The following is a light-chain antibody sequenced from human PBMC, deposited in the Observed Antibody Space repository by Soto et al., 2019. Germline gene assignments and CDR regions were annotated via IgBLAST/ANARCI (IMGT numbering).Light chain of an antibody. CDR2: GAS. V-gene: IGKV3-15*01. Sequence: EIVMTQSPATLSVSPGEGATLSCRASQSVSTDLAWYQQKPGQAPRLLIYGASSLQSGVPSRFSGSGSGTDFTLTISSLQPEDFATYYCQQSYSTPRTFGQGTKVDIK. J-gene: IGKJ1*01. CDR1: QSVSTD. CDR3: QQSYSTPRT.